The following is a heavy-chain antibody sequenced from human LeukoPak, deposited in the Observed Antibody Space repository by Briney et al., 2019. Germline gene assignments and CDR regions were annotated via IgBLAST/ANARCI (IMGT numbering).Heavy chain of an antibody. CDR1: GGSVSSTTYF. Sequence: PSETLSLTCTVSGGSVSSTTYFWSWIRQPPGKGREWIASINYSGSTYYNPSLKSRVTFSVDTSENQFSLKLSSVTAADTAVYYCARYVVYGSGKYYFDYWGQGTLVTVSS. CDR3: ARYVVYGSGKYYFDY. D-gene: IGHD3-10*01. J-gene: IGHJ4*02. V-gene: IGHV4-39*01. CDR2: INYSGST.